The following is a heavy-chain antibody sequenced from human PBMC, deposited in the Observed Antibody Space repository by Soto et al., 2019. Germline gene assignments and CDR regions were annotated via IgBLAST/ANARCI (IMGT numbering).Heavy chain of an antibody. D-gene: IGHD2-15*01. Sequence: GASVKVSCKASGGTFSSYTISWVRQAPGQGLEWMGRIIPILGIANYAQKFQGRVTITADKSTSTAYMELSSLRSEDTAVYYCALTYCSGGSCYLEYFQHWGQGTLVTVSS. CDR3: ALTYCSGGSCYLEYFQH. V-gene: IGHV1-69*02. CDR1: GGTFSSYT. CDR2: IIPILGIA. J-gene: IGHJ1*01.